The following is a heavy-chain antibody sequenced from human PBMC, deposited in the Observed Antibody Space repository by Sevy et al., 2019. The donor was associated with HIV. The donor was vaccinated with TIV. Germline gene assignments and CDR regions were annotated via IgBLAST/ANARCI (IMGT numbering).Heavy chain of an antibody. J-gene: IGHJ5*02. CDR2: IFYSVST. CDR3: ARCIAAAGTFRFDP. V-gene: IGHV4-30-4*01. CDR1: GGSISSDDHY. D-gene: IGHD6-13*01. Sequence: SETLSLTCTVSGGSISSDDHYWSWIRQPPGKGLEWIGYIFYSVSTYYTPSHKSRVTISVDTSKNQFSLRLNSVTAADTAVYYCARCIAAAGTFRFDPWGQGTLVTVSS.